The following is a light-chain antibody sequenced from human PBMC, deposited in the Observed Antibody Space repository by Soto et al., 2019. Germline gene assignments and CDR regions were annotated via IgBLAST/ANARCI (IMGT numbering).Light chain of an antibody. CDR1: QGSRSD. CDR3: LQDHDYQWT. V-gene: IGKV1-6*01. CDR2: AAS. Sequence: AIQVTQSPSSLSASVGDRVTITCRAVQGSRSDLGWYQQKPGKAPKLLIYAASDLQADVPSRFSGSRSGSDFTLTISSLQAEDSATYYCLQDHDYQWTFGQGTKLEIK. J-gene: IGKJ2*02.